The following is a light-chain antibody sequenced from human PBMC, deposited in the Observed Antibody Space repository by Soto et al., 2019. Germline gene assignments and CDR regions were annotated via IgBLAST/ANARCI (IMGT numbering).Light chain of an antibody. V-gene: IGKV3-20*01. CDR2: GAS. Sequence: EIVLTQSPGTLSLSPGERATLSCRASQSVSSSYLAWYQQKPGQAPRLLIYGASSRATGIPDRFSGSGSGKDFTLTISRPEPEDFAVYYCQQFGSSPLFTFGPGTTVDVK. J-gene: IGKJ3*01. CDR1: QSVSSSY. CDR3: QQFGSSPLFT.